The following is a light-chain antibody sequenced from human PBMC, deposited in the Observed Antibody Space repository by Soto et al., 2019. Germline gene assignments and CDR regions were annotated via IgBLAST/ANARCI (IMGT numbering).Light chain of an antibody. Sequence: QSALTQPASVSASPGQSITTSCTGSSSDINSYKFVSWYQVLPGKAPQLIIYEDDYRPPEISSRFSASKSGNTASLTISGVQLEDDSHYFCCSYTKANTWVFGGGTKVTVL. CDR1: SSDINSYKF. CDR3: CSYTKANTWV. J-gene: IGLJ3*02. CDR2: EDD. V-gene: IGLV2-14*01.